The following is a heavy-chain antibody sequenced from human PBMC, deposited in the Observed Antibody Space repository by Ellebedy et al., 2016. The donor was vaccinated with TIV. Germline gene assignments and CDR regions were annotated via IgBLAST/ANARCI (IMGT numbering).Heavy chain of an antibody. J-gene: IGHJ4*02. Sequence: GESLKISCAASGFTFSKYGMHWVRQAPGKGLEWVAVISYDGSNKYYADSVKGRFTISRDNSKNTLYLQMNSLRAEDTAVYYCARDVGQMSDSMPSYWGQGTLVTVSS. CDR2: ISYDGSNK. CDR3: ARDVGQMSDSMPSY. D-gene: IGHD2-21*02. CDR1: GFTFSKYG. V-gene: IGHV3-30*03.